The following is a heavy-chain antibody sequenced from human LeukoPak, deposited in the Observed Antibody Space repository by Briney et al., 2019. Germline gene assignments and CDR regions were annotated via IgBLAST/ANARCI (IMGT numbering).Heavy chain of an antibody. CDR1: IXXYX. V-gene: IGHV4-4*07. D-gene: IGHD4-17*01. CDR2: IYTSGST. CDR3: AREDYGANNWFDP. Sequence: IXXYXWSWIRQPAGKGLEWIGRIYTSGSTNYNPSLKSRVTMSVDTSKNQFSLKLSSVTAADTAVYYCAREDYGANNWFDPWGQGTLVTVSS. J-gene: IGHJ5*02.